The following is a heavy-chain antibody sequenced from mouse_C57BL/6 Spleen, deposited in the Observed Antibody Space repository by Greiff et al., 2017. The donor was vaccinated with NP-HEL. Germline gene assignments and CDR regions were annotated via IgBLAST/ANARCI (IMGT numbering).Heavy chain of an antibody. Sequence: EVQLQQSGPELVKPGASVKISCKASGYTFTDYYMNWVKQSHGKSLEWIGDINPNNGGTSYNQKFKGKATLTVDKSSSTAYMELRSLTSEDSAVYYCAREHHSSGYESYWGQGTRVTVSA. CDR1: GYTFTDYY. V-gene: IGHV1-26*01. J-gene: IGHJ3*01. CDR2: INPNNGGT. D-gene: IGHD3-2*02. CDR3: AREHHSSGYESY.